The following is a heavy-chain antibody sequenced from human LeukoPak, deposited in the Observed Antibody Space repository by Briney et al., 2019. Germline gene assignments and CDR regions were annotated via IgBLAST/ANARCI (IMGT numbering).Heavy chain of an antibody. V-gene: IGHV3-30*03. J-gene: IGHJ6*02. D-gene: IGHD4-17*01. CDR1: GFTFSSYG. Sequence: GGSLRLSCAASGFTFSSYGMHWVRQAPGKGLEWVAVISYDGSNKYYADSVKGRFTISRDNSKNTLYLQMNSLRAEDTAVYYCARGPGNYGDYVGYYGMDVWGQGTTVTVSS. CDR3: ARGPGNYGDYVGYYGMDV. CDR2: ISYDGSNK.